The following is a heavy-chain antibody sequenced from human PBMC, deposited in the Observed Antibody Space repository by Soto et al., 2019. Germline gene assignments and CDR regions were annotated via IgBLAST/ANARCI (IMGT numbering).Heavy chain of an antibody. Sequence: SVKVSCKASGGTFSSYTISWVRQAPGQGLEWMGRIIPILGIVNYAQKFQGRVTITADKSTSTAYMELSSLRSEDTAVYYCARGGARIAAAGRNWFDPWGQGTLVTVSS. CDR1: GGTFSSYT. D-gene: IGHD6-13*01. CDR2: IIPILGIV. CDR3: ARGGARIAAAGRNWFDP. V-gene: IGHV1-69*02. J-gene: IGHJ5*02.